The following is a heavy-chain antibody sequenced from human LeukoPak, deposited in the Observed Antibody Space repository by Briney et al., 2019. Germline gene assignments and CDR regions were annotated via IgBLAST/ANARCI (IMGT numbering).Heavy chain of an antibody. CDR1: GFTFSSNW. V-gene: IGHV3-7*03. CDR3: AKAPPYKKYFDY. CDR2: IKPDGSAE. D-gene: IGHD1-1*01. Sequence: GGSLRLSCATSGFTFSSNWMSWVRHVPGRGLDWVANIKPDGSAEYYAASVKGRFTVSRDNARNSLYLQMNSLRAEDTAVYYCAKAPPYKKYFDYWGQGTLVTVSS. J-gene: IGHJ4*02.